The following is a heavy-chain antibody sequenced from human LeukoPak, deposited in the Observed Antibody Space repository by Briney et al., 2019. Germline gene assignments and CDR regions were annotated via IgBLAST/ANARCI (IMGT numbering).Heavy chain of an antibody. CDR1: GGSISSYY. D-gene: IGHD1-26*01. Sequence: SESLSLTCTVSGGSISSYYWSWIRQPPGKGLEWIGSIYTSGGTSYNPFLKSRLTISVNTSKNQFSLNLSSVTAADTAMYYCARRSHSNWYFDLWGRGTLVTVSS. CDR2: IYTSGGT. V-gene: IGHV4-4*09. CDR3: ARRSHSNWYFDL. J-gene: IGHJ2*01.